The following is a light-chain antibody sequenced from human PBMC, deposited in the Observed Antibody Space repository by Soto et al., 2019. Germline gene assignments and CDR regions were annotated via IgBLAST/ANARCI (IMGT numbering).Light chain of an antibody. J-gene: IGKJ1*01. CDR1: QSISSW. Sequence: DIQMTQSPSTLSASVGDRVTITCRASQSISSWLAWYQQKPGKAPKLLIYDASSLESGVPSRFSGSGSATELTLTISSLQPDDFATYYCQQYNNYWTFGQGTRVESK. CDR2: DAS. CDR3: QQYNNYWT. V-gene: IGKV1-5*01.